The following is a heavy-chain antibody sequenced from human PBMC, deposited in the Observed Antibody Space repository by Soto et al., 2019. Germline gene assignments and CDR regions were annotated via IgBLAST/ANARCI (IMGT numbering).Heavy chain of an antibody. Sequence: GPSVKVSCKDSGYTFTSDARHWVHQAPGQRLEWMGWINAGNGNTKYSQKFQGRVTITRDTSASTAYMELSSLRSEDTAVYYCARDIFGVVTSYGMDVWGQGTTVTVSS. CDR2: INAGNGNT. CDR1: GYTFTSDA. CDR3: ARDIFGVVTSYGMDV. J-gene: IGHJ6*02. D-gene: IGHD3-3*01. V-gene: IGHV1-3*01.